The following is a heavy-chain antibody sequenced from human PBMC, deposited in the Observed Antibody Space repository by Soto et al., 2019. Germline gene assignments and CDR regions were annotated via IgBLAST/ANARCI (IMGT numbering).Heavy chain of an antibody. J-gene: IGHJ3*01. V-gene: IGHV3-74*01. Sequence: EVQLLESGGGLVQPGASLRLSCAASGFTFSYYWMHRVRQAPGMGLVWVSRIHSDGSSTTYADSVKGRFTISRDNARNTLYLQMNSLRAEDTAVYYCARGDRGAFDLWGQGTVLTVSS. CDR3: ARGDRGAFDL. CDR2: IHSDGSST. CDR1: GFTFSYYW. D-gene: IGHD1-26*01.